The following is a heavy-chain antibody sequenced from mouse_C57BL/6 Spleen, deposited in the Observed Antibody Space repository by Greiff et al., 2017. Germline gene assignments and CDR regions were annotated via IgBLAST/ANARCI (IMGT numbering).Heavy chain of an antibody. J-gene: IGHJ2*01. D-gene: IGHD1-1*01. CDR1: GYTFTDYE. Sequence: QVQLKESGAELVRPGASVTLSCKASGYTFTDYEMHWVKQTPVHGLEWIGAIDPETGGTAYNQKFKGKAILTADKSSSTAYMELRSLTSEDSAVYYCTRDTITTVVAGFDYWGQGTTLTVSS. CDR3: TRDTITTVVAGFDY. V-gene: IGHV1-15*01. CDR2: IDPETGGT.